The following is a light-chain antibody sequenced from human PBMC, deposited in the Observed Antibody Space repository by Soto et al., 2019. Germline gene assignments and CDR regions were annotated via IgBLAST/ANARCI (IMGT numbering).Light chain of an antibody. J-gene: IGKJ1*01. Sequence: DIQMTLSPSTLSASVGDRVTITCRASQSSWLAWHQQKPGKAPRLLIYKASNLESGVPSRFSGSGSGTEFTLTITSLQPDDSATYYCQQYNDNWTFGQGTKVEIK. V-gene: IGKV1-5*03. CDR3: QQYNDNWT. CDR1: QSSW. CDR2: KAS.